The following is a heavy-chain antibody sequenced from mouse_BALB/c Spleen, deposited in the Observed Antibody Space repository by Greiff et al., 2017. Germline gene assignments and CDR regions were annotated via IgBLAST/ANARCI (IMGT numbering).Heavy chain of an antibody. J-gene: IGHJ4*01. CDR2: IDPENGNT. Sequence: VQLQQSGAELVRSGASVKLSCTASGFNIKDYYMHWVKQRPEQGLEWIGWIDPENGNTIYDPKFQGKASITADTSSNTAYLQLSSLTSEDTAVYYCARFKSAMDYWGQGTSVTVSS. CDR3: ARFKSAMDY. V-gene: IGHV14-1*02. CDR1: GFNIKDYY.